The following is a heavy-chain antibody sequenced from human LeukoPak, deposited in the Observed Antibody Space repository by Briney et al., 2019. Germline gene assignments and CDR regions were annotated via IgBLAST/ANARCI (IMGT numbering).Heavy chain of an antibody. V-gene: IGHV3-23*01. D-gene: IGHD5-18*01. J-gene: IGHJ4*02. Sequence: GGSLRLSCAGSGFTLSSYWMSWVRQAPGKGLEWVSGISGSGGSTYYADSVKGRFTISRDNSKNTLYLQMNSLRAEDTAVYYCAKLQRGYSYGYGFGFDYWGQGTLVTVSS. CDR2: ISGSGGST. CDR3: AKLQRGYSYGYGFGFDY. CDR1: GFTLSSYW.